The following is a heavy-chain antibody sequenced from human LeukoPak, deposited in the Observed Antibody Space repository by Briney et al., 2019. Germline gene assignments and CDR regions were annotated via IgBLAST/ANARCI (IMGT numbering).Heavy chain of an antibody. CDR3: ARSSSSGYAYYFDY. D-gene: IGHD6-19*01. V-gene: IGHV3-30*04. J-gene: IGHJ4*02. CDR2: ISDDGTNT. CDR1: GFTFSSYA. Sequence: GESLRLSCAASGFTFSSYAMHWVRQAPGKGLECVAFISDDGTNTYYADYVKGRFTISRDNSKNTLYLQMDSLRAEDTALYYCARSSSSGYAYYFDYWGQGTLVTVSS.